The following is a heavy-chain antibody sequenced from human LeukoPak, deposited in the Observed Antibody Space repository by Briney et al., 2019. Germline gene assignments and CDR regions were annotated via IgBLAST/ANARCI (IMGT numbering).Heavy chain of an antibody. CDR1: GYTFTSYY. J-gene: IGHJ4*02. CDR2: INPNSGDT. V-gene: IGHV1-2*02. D-gene: IGHD1-26*01. Sequence: ASVTVSCKASGYTFTSYYMNWVRQAPGQGLEWMGWINPNSGDTNSAQKFQGRVTMTRDTSISTAYMELSRLTSDDTAVYYCARAGPFYSGNYLGFWGQGTLVTVSS. CDR3: ARAGPFYSGNYLGF.